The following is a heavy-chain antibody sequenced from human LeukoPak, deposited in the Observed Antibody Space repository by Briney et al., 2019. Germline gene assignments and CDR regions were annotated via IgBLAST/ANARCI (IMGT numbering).Heavy chain of an antibody. Sequence: SQTLSLTCAISGDSVSSNSAAWNWIRQSPSRGLEWLGRTYYRSKWYNDYAVSVKSRITINPDTSKNQFSLQLNSVTPEDTAVYYCAREVPLIAVAGSYYYMDVWGKGTTVTISS. CDR1: GDSVSSNSAA. J-gene: IGHJ6*03. D-gene: IGHD6-19*01. CDR2: TYYRSKWYN. CDR3: AREVPLIAVAGSYYYMDV. V-gene: IGHV6-1*01.